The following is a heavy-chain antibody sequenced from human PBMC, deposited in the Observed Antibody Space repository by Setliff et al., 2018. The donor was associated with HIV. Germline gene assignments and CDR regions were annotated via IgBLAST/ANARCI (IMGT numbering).Heavy chain of an antibody. CDR2: VSQSGST. J-gene: IGHJ5*02. Sequence: SETLSLTCSVSGVSINRTDHYWGWIRQSPGKRLEWIGSVSQSGSTYYNPSLKSRITISVDRSKNLFSLKLISVTAAEQGVYYCARVPLTGANWFDPWGLGTLVTVSS. CDR3: ARVPLTGANWFDP. CDR1: GVSINRTDHY. V-gene: IGHV4-39*01. D-gene: IGHD3-9*01.